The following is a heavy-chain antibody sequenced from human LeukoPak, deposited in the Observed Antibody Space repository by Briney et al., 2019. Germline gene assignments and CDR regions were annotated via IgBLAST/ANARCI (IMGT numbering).Heavy chain of an antibody. CDR3: ATRQVDY. Sequence: PGGSLRLSCAPSGFTFADYTMHWVRQAPGKGLEWVAVISFDGSNKYYADSVKGRFTISRDNSKNTLYLQMNSLRTEDTAVYYCATRQVDYWGQGTLVTVSS. V-gene: IGHV3-30-3*01. CDR1: GFTFADYT. J-gene: IGHJ4*02. CDR2: ISFDGSNK.